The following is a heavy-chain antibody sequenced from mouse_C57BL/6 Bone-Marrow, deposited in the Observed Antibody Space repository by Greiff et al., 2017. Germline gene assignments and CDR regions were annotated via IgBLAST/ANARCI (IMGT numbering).Heavy chain of an antibody. CDR1: GFTFSSYA. D-gene: IGHD2-3*01. J-gene: IGHJ1*03. V-gene: IGHV5-9-1*02. CDR3: TREKFDGYYVGWYFDV. CDR2: ISSGGDYI. Sequence: DVMLVESGEGLVKPGGSLKLSCAASGFTFSSYAMSWVRQTPEKRLEWVAYISSGGDYIYYADTVKGRFTISRDNARNTLYLQMSSLKSEDTAMYYCTREKFDGYYVGWYFDVWGTGTTVTVSS.